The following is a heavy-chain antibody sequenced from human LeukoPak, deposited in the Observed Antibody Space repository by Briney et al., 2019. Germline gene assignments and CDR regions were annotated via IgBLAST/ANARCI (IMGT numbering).Heavy chain of an antibody. J-gene: IGHJ4*02. Sequence: SETLSLTCNVSGASMSNYYWVWIRQPPGKGLEWIGSIYHSGTTYSGSTYYNPSLKSRVTISLDTSKNQFSLNLSSVTAADTAVYYCARGGLLLWFGELLSRQHRDFDYWGQGTLVTVSS. CDR3: ARGGLLLWFGELLSRQHRDFDY. CDR2: IYHSGTTYSGST. V-gene: IGHV4-39*07. CDR1: GASMSNYY. D-gene: IGHD3-10*01.